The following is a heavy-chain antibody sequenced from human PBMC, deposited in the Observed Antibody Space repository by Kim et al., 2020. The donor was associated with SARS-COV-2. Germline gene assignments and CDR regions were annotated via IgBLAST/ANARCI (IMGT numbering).Heavy chain of an antibody. D-gene: IGHD6-13*01. CDR1: GYSFTSYW. Sequence: GESLKISCKGSGYSFTSYWIGWVRQMPGKGLEWMGIIYPGDSDTRYSPSFQGQVTISADKSISTAYLQWSSLKASDTAMYYCARPVGIAAAGHYNWFDPWGQGTLVTVSS. CDR3: ARPVGIAAAGHYNWFDP. J-gene: IGHJ5*02. CDR2: IYPGDSDT. V-gene: IGHV5-51*01.